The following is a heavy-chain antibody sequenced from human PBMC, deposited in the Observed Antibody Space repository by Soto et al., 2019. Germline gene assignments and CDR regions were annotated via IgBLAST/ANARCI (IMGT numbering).Heavy chain of an antibody. D-gene: IGHD2-2*01. CDR1: GDSVSSDTAA. CDR3: AREYCSNARCYAGFLDY. Sequence: SQTLSLTCAISGDSVSSDTAAWDWIRQSPSRGLEWLGRTYYRSGWYNDYAVSVKSRITINPDTSKNQFSLQLNSVTPEDTAVYYCAREYCSNARCYAGFLDYWGQGTLVTVSS. V-gene: IGHV6-1*01. J-gene: IGHJ4*02. CDR2: TYYRSGWYN.